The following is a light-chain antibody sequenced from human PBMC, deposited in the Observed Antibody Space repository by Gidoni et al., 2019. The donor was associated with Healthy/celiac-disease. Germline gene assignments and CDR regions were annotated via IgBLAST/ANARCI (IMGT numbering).Light chain of an antibody. J-gene: IGKJ2*01. V-gene: IGKV3-20*01. CDR2: GAS. CDR3: QQYGSSYT. Sequence: ELVLTQSPDTLSLSPGERATLSCRASQSVSSSYLAWYQQKPGQAPRLLIYGASSRATGIPDRFSGSGSGTDFTLTISRLEPEDFAVYYCQQYGSSYTFGQGTKLEIK. CDR1: QSVSSSY.